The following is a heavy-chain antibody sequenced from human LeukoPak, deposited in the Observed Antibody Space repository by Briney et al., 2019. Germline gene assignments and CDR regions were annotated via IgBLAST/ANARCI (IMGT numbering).Heavy chain of an antibody. CDR2: IYYSGNT. D-gene: IGHD3-10*01. Sequence: SETLSLTCTVSGGSISSSSYYWGWIRQPPGKGLEWIGSIYYSGNTNYNPSLQSRVTISVDTSKNQFSLKLSSVTAADTAVYYCARGLPMVQGVNWFDPWGQGTLVTVSS. CDR3: ARGLPMVQGVNWFDP. J-gene: IGHJ5*02. V-gene: IGHV4-39*07. CDR1: GGSISSSSYY.